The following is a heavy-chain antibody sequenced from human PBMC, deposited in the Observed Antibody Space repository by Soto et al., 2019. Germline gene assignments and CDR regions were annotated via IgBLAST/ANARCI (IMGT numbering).Heavy chain of an antibody. CDR3: ASRYDFWSGWANYYYYMDV. CDR1: GYTFTGYY. D-gene: IGHD3-3*01. Sequence: ASVKVSCKASGYTFTGYYMHWVRQATGQGLEWMGWMNPNSGNTGYAQKFQGRVTMTRNTSISTAYMELSSLRSEDTAVYYCASRYDFWSGWANYYYYMDVWGKGTTVTVSS. CDR2: MNPNSGNT. J-gene: IGHJ6*03. V-gene: IGHV1-8*02.